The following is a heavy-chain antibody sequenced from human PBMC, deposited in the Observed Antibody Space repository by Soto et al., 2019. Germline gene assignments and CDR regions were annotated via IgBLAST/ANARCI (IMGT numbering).Heavy chain of an antibody. CDR3: AKATYYYDSSGYYPFDY. V-gene: IGHV3-30*18. Sequence: GALRLSCAASGFTFSSYGMHWVRQAPCKGLEWVAVISYDGSNKYYADSVKGRFTISRDNSKNTLYLQMNSLRAEDTAVYYCAKATYYYDSSGYYPFDYWGQGTLVTVSS. CDR1: GFTFSSYG. D-gene: IGHD3-22*01. J-gene: IGHJ4*02. CDR2: ISYDGSNK.